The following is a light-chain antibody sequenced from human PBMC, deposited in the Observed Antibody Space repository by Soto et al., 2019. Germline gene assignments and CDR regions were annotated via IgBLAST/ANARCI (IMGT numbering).Light chain of an antibody. V-gene: IGLV2-8*01. CDR3: SSYAGSNNVV. CDR1: SSDVGGYHY. Sequence: QSALTQPPSASGSPGQSVTISCTGTSSDVGGYHYVSWYQQHPGKAPKLMIHKVTKRPSGVPDRFSGSKSGNTASLTVSGLQGEDEADYYCSSYAGSNNVVFGGGTKLTVL. J-gene: IGLJ2*01. CDR2: KVT.